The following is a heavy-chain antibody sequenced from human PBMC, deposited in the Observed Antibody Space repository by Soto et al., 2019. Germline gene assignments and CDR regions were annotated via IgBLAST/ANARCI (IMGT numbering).Heavy chain of an antibody. D-gene: IGHD6-25*01. CDR1: GYTFPSYD. Sequence: QVQLVQSGAEVKKPGASVNVSCKAYGYTFPSYDINWVRKATEQGHEWMGWMNPNSGNTGYAHKFLGRGTMTRNTTLSTAYMELSSRRSEDMAVYYCARGVRVYSSGKGDAFDIWGQGTMVTVSS. V-gene: IGHV1-8*01. J-gene: IGHJ3*02. CDR3: ARGVRVYSSGKGDAFDI. CDR2: MNPNSGNT.